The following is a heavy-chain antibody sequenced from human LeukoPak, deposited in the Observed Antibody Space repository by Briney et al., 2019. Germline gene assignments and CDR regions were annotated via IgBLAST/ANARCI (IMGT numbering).Heavy chain of an antibody. V-gene: IGHV1-46*01. CDR2: INPSGGST. J-gene: IGHJ4*02. CDR3: ARERGNNYDY. Sequence: ASVKVSCKASGYTLTSYYIQSVRQAPGQGLEWMGIINPSGGSTSYAQKFQGRVTMTRDMSTSTVYMELSSLRSEDTAVYYCARERGNNYDYWGQGALVTVSS. CDR1: GYTLTSYY. D-gene: IGHD5-24*01.